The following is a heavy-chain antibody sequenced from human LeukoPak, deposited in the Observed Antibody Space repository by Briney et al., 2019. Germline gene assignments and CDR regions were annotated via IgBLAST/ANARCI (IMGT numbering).Heavy chain of an antibody. Sequence: PSETLSLTCTVSGASISSYHWTWIRQPLGEGLEWIGHIYNSGSTNYNPSLRGRVTISLDTSKNQVSLKLSSVTAADTAMYYCARKDGDGWGQGTLVTVSS. J-gene: IGHJ4*02. CDR1: GASISSYH. D-gene: IGHD5-24*01. V-gene: IGHV4-59*01. CDR3: ARKDGDG. CDR2: IYNSGST.